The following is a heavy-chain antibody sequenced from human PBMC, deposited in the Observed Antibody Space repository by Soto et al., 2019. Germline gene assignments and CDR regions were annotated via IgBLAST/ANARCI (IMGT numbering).Heavy chain of an antibody. CDR2: IYYSGST. CDR3: ARDLRGYCSGGSCYSGFLASP. Sequence: SETLSLTCTVSGGSISSGGYYWSWIRQHPGKGLEWIGYIYYSGSTYYNPSLKSRVTISVDTSKNQFSLKLSSVTAADTAVYYCARDLRGYCSGGSCYSGFLASPWGQGTLVTVSS. CDR1: GGSISSGGYY. V-gene: IGHV4-31*03. J-gene: IGHJ5*02. D-gene: IGHD2-15*01.